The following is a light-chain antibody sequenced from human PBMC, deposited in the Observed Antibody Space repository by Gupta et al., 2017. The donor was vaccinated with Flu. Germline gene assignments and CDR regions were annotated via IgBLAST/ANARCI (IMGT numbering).Light chain of an antibody. CDR2: VNSDGSY. J-gene: IGLJ2*01. Sequence: QLVLTQSPSASASLGASVNLTCTLSSGHNTYAIAWHQQPPGKGPRYLMKVNSDGSYGKGDGTTHRFSGSSSGAERYLTISSLQAEDEADYFCQTWGSGIAIFGGGTRVTVL. CDR3: QTWGSGIAI. V-gene: IGLV4-69*01. CDR1: SGHNTYA.